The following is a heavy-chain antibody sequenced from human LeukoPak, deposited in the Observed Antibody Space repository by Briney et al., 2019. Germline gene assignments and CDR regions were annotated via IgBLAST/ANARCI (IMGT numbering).Heavy chain of an antibody. CDR2: ISAYNGNT. V-gene: IGHV1-18*01. CDR1: GYTFTSYG. Sequence: ASVKVSCKASGYTFTSYGISWVRQAPGQGLEWMGWISAYNGNTNYAQKLQGRVTMTTDTSTSTAYMELRSLRSDDTAVYYCARDFPLPLRSGQWLVRGNYYYYGMDVWGQGTTVTVSS. CDR3: ARDFPLPLRSGQWLVRGNYYYYGMDV. D-gene: IGHD6-19*01. J-gene: IGHJ6*02.